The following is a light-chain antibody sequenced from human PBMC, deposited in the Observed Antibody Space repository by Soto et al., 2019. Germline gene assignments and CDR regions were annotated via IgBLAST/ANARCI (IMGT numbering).Light chain of an antibody. V-gene: IGLV2-14*01. CDR2: AVT. CDR1: SSDVGGYNY. J-gene: IGLJ1*01. Sequence: QSALTQPASVSGSPGQSITISCTGTSSDVGGYNYVSWYQQHPGKAPKLMIYAVTDRPSGVSSRSSGSKSGNTASLTISGLQAEDEADYYCSSYTSSSTLVFGTGTRSPS. CDR3: SSYTSSSTLV.